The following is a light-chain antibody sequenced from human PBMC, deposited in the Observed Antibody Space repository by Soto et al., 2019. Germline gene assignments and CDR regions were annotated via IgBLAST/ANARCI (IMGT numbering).Light chain of an antibody. CDR3: QNYGSSPRS. CDR2: GAS. Sequence: EIVLTQSPGALSLSPGERATLSCGASQSVSSSYLAWYQQKPGQAPRLLIYGASTRATGIPDRFSGSGSGTDFTLTISRPETKAFAVYYCQNYGSSPRSFGQRTKVAIK. J-gene: IGKJ1*01. CDR1: QSVSSSY. V-gene: IGKV3-20*01.